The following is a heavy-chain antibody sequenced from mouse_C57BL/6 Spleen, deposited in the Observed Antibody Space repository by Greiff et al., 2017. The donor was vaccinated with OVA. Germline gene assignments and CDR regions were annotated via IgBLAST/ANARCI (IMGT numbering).Heavy chain of an antibody. V-gene: IGHV1-26*01. CDR1: GYTFTDYY. D-gene: IGHD2-3*01. CDR3: AIYDGYY. CDR2: INPNNGGT. J-gene: IGHJ3*01. Sequence: EVQLQQSGPELVKPGASVKISCKASGYTFTDYYMNWVQQSHGKSLEWLGDINPNNGGTSYNQKFKGKATLTVDKSSSTAYMELRSLTSEDSAVYYCAIYDGYYWGKGTLVTVSA.